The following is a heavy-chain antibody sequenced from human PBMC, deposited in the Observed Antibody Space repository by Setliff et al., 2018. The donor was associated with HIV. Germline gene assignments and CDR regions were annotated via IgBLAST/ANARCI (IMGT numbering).Heavy chain of an antibody. CDR2: INPDSTAT. V-gene: IGHV3-7*01. CDR1: GFTFSASW. J-gene: IGHJ4*02. Sequence: PGGSLRLSCTASGFTFSASWMTWVRQAPGKGLEWVALINPDSTATYYADSVKGRFTISRDNAKNSLYLQMNSLRAEDTAVYYCAREEISYYFDYWGQGTLVTVSS. CDR3: AREEISYYFDY.